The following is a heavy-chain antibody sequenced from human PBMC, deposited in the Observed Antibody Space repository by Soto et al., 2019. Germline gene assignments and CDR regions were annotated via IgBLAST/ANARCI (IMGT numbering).Heavy chain of an antibody. Sequence: QVQVVQSEAEVKKPGASVKISCQTSGYTFTGHYIHWVRQAPGQGLEWMGWINPRSGGTNSAHKFRGRVTMTRDTSISTAYMDLSGLTSDDTAVYYCARASDRESLIHYYYFMDVWGKGTTVTVSS. D-gene: IGHD3-10*01. CDR2: INPRSGGT. CDR1: GYTFTGHY. J-gene: IGHJ6*03. CDR3: ARASDRESLIHYYYFMDV. V-gene: IGHV1-2*02.